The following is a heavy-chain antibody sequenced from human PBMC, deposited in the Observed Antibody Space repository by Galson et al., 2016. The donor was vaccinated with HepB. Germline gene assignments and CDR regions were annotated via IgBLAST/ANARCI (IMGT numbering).Heavy chain of an antibody. V-gene: IGHV5-51*01. CDR3: ARTHSGGTDYYYYAMDV. CDR2: IYPGDSHS. Sequence: QSGAEVKKPGESLKISCKGSGYIFNNFWVAWVRQMPGKGLEWMGIIYPGDSHSRYSPSLQGQVTISAGKSINTAYLQWSSLTASDTAVYYCARTHSGGTDYYYYAMDVWGQGTTVTVSS. D-gene: IGHD2-15*01. J-gene: IGHJ6*02. CDR1: GYIFNNFW.